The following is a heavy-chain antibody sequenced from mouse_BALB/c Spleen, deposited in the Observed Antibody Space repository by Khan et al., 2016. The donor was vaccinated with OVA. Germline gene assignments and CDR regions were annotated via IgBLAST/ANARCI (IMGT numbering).Heavy chain of an antibody. CDR2: ISSGGRT. CDR1: GFTFSSYA. CDR3: ARPLYYYGSSYVDY. D-gene: IGHD1-1*01. V-gene: IGHV5-6-5*01. J-gene: IGHJ2*01. Sequence: EVQRVESGGGLVKPGGSLKLSCAASGFTFSSYAMSWVRQTPEKRLEWVASISSGGRTYYLDSVTGRFTISRDNARNILYLQMSSLRSENTVMYYCARPLYYYGSSYVDYWGQGTTLTVSS.